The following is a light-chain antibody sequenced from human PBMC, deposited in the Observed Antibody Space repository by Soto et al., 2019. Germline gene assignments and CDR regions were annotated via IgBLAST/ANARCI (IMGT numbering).Light chain of an antibody. CDR3: QSYDNGLSGWV. V-gene: IGLV1-40*03. Sequence: QSALTQPPSVSGAPGQRVTISCNGTSFNIGAGYEVQWYQHLLDRPPKLLLNGNVNRPSGIPGRFSASKSGASSSLSITGLQTEDEADYYCQSYDNGLSGWVFGGGTTVTVL. CDR1: SFNIGAGYE. J-gene: IGLJ3*02. CDR2: GNV.